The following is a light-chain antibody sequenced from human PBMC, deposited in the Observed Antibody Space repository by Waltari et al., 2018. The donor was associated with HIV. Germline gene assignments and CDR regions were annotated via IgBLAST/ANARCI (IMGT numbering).Light chain of an antibody. V-gene: IGLV8-61*01. CDR3: VLYMGSGIWV. CDR2: STN. CDR1: SGSVSTSYY. J-gene: IGLJ3*02. Sequence: QAVVTQEPSFSVSPGGTVTLTCGLSSGSVSTSYYPSLYQQTPGQAPRTLIYSTNSRSSGVPDRFSGSILGNQAALTITGAQADDESDYYCVLYMGSGIWVFGGGTKVTVL.